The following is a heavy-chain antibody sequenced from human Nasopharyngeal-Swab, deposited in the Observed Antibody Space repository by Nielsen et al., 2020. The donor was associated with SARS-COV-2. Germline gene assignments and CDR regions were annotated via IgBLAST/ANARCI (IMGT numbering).Heavy chain of an antibody. CDR3: ARAEQLSLV. CDR2: MNPNSGNT. Sequence: WVRQAPGQGLEWMGWMNPNSGNTGYAQKFQGRVTMTRNTSISTAYMELSSLRSEDTAVYYCARAEQLSLVWGQGTLVTVPS. V-gene: IGHV1-8*01. D-gene: IGHD6-13*01. J-gene: IGHJ4*02.